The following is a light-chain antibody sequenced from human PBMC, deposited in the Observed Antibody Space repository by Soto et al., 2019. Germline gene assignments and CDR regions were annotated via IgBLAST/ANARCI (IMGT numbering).Light chain of an antibody. CDR2: AAS. CDR1: QSVSVN. Sequence: EIVMTQSPATLSVSPGERATLSCRASQSVSVNLAWYQQKPGQAPRLLIYAASTRATGVPARFGGSGSGTEFTLTISSLQSVDFAVYYCQQYNNWPRTFGQGTKVDIK. CDR3: QQYNNWPRT. V-gene: IGKV3-15*01. J-gene: IGKJ1*01.